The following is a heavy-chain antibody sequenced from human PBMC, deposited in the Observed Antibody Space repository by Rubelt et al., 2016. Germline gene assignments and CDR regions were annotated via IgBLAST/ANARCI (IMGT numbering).Heavy chain of an antibody. D-gene: IGHD5-24*01. V-gene: IGHV3-53*04. CDR2: IYSGGST. CDR1: GFTVSSNY. Sequence: EVQLVESGGGLVQPGRSLRLSCAASGFTVSSNYMSWVRQAPGKGLEWVSVIYSGGSTYYADSVKGRFTISRNNSKNTLYLKMNSLRAEDTAVYYCARVRRDGYNYFAFDIWGQGTMVTVSS. CDR3: ARVRRDGYNYFAFDI. J-gene: IGHJ3*02.